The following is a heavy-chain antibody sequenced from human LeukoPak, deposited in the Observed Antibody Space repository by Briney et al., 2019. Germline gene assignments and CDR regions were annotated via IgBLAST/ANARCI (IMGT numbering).Heavy chain of an antibody. J-gene: IGHJ4*02. CDR1: GGTFSSYA. V-gene: IGHV1-69*06. CDR2: IIPIFGTA. D-gene: IGHD3-10*01. CDR3: ASAGEYYGSGSYYFGY. Sequence: SVKVSCKASGGTFSSYAISWVRQAPGQGLEWMGGIIPIFGTANYAQKFQGRVTITADKSTSTAYMELSSLRSEDTAVYYCASAGEYYGSGSYYFGYWGQGTLVTVSS.